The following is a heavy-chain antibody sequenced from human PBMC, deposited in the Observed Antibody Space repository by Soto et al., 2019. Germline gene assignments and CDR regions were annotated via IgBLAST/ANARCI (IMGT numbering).Heavy chain of an antibody. Sequence: QVQLQESGPGLVKPSQTLSLTCTVSGGSISSGGYYWSWIRQHPGKGLEWIWSIYNSGSTDYNPSLMGRVTISVDASKNQLSLKLASVTAADTAMYYCARGGTRAYFHHWGQGTLVTVSS. CDR1: GGSISSGGYY. V-gene: IGHV4-31*03. J-gene: IGHJ1*01. D-gene: IGHD1-1*01. CDR3: ARGGTRAYFHH. CDR2: IYNSGST.